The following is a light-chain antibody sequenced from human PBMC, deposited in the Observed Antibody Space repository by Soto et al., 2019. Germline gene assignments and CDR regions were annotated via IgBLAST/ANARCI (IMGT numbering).Light chain of an antibody. CDR2: EVS. CDR1: QSLLYSDGRTY. J-gene: IGKJ4*02. CDR3: KQNLQLPHT. V-gene: IGKV2D-29*01. Sequence: DVVLTPTPRSLSVTPGQPASISCKSSQSLLYSDGRTYVYWYLQKPGQPPHLLIHEVSNRFSGVPDRFSGSGSGTDFTLKIRRVEAEDVGVYYCKQNLQLPHTFGGGTKVEIK.